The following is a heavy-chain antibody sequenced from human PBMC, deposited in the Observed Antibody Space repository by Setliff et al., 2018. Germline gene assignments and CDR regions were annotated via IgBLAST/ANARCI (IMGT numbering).Heavy chain of an antibody. D-gene: IGHD2-21*02. Sequence: PSETLSLTCTVSGGSISSGSYYWNWIRQPAGKGLEWVGNIGHTGSINYNPSLKSRLTISRDTSKNQVSLKLNSVTATDTAVYYCARDLGHGGDSDYWGQGILVTVSS. J-gene: IGHJ4*02. CDR3: ARDLGHGGDSDY. CDR1: GGSISSGSYY. CDR2: IGHTGSI. V-gene: IGHV4-61*09.